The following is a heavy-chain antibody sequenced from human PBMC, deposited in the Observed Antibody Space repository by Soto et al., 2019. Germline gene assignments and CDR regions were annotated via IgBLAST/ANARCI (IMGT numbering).Heavy chain of an antibody. Sequence: GESLKISCKVSGYSFTSYWIGWVRQMPGKGLEWMGIIYPGDSDTRYSPSFQGQVTISADKSISTAYLQWSRLKASDTAVYYCARLQGYCSSTSCYTKSVRYYYYYMDVWGKGTTVTVSS. D-gene: IGHD2-2*02. CDR1: GYSFTSYW. CDR2: IYPGDSDT. J-gene: IGHJ6*03. CDR3: ARLQGYCSSTSCYTKSVRYYYYYMDV. V-gene: IGHV5-51*01.